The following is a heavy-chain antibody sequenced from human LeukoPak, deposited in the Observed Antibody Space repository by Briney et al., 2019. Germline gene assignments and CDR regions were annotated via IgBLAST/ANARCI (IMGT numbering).Heavy chain of an antibody. CDR3: ARGTAVVTARQGNDY. Sequence: GGSLRLSCAASGFTFSSYAMSWLRQAPGKGLEWVSYISCSGSTIYYADSVKGRFTISRDNAKNSLYLHMNSLRAEDTAVHYCARGTAVVTARQGNDYWGQGTLVTVSS. J-gene: IGHJ4*02. D-gene: IGHD2-21*02. CDR1: GFTFSSYA. V-gene: IGHV3-11*01. CDR2: ISCSGSTI.